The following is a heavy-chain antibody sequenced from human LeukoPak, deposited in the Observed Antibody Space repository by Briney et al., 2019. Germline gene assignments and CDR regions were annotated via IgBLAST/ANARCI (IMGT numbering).Heavy chain of an antibody. CDR2: INPNSVGT. CDR3: AKTRSADQFTNLGFAY. Sequence: ASVKVSCKASGYTFTGYYMHWVRQAPGQGLEWMGWINPNSVGTNYAQKFQGRVTMTGDTSISTAYMELSRLRSDDTAVYYCAKTRSADQFTNLGFAYWGQGTLVSVSS. J-gene: IGHJ4*02. V-gene: IGHV1-2*02. CDR1: GYTFTGYY. D-gene: IGHD2-15*01.